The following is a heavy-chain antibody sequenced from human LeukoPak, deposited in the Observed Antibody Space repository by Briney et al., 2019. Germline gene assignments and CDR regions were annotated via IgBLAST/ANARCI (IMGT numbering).Heavy chain of an antibody. CDR2: IIPILGIA. CDR3: ARGRPKERGSYAPYYFDY. CDR1: GGTFSSYA. Sequence: ASVKVSCKASGGTFSSYAISWVRQAPGQGLEWMGRIIPILGIANYAQKFQGRVTITADESTSTAYMELSSLRSEDTAVYYCARGRPKERGSYAPYYFDYWGQGTLVTVSS. D-gene: IGHD1-26*01. J-gene: IGHJ4*02. V-gene: IGHV1-69*04.